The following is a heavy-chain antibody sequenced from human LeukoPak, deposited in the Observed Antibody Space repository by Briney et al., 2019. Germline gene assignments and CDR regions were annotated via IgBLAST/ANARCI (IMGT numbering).Heavy chain of an antibody. Sequence: GGSLRLSCAASGSTFSSYEMNWVRQAPGKGLEWVSYISSSGSTIYYADSVKGRFTISRDNAKNSLYLQMNSLRAEDTAVYYCARVGGSYLAIDYRGQGTLVTVSS. CDR1: GSTFSSYE. CDR3: ARVGGSYLAIDY. V-gene: IGHV3-48*03. CDR2: ISSSGSTI. J-gene: IGHJ4*02. D-gene: IGHD1-26*01.